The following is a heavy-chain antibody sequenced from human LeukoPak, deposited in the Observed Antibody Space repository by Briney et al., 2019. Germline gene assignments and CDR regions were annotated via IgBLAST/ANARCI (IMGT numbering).Heavy chain of an antibody. D-gene: IGHD3-10*01. Sequence: PSETLSLTCTVSGGSISSNNYYWGWIRQPPGKGLEWIGSIFYSGSTDYNPSLKSRVTISVDTSKNQFSLKLNSVTAADTAVYFCARYYGSGRDSDHWGQGTLVTVSS. CDR2: IFYSGST. V-gene: IGHV4-39*01. CDR3: ARYYGSGRDSDH. J-gene: IGHJ5*02. CDR1: GGSISSNNYY.